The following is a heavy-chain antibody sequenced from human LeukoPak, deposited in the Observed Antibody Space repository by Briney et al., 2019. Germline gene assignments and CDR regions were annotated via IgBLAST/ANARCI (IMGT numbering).Heavy chain of an antibody. J-gene: IGHJ4*02. CDR3: ARDRRGGIVGATEVGTAFYFDY. CDR2: INPSGGST. Sequence: ASVKVSCKASGYTFTSYYMHWVRPAPGQGLEWMGIINPSGGSTSYAQKFQGRVTMTRDMSTSTVYMELSSLRSEDTAVYYCARDRRGGIVGATEVGTAFYFDYWGQGTLVTVSS. V-gene: IGHV1-46*01. D-gene: IGHD1-26*01. CDR1: GYTFTSYY.